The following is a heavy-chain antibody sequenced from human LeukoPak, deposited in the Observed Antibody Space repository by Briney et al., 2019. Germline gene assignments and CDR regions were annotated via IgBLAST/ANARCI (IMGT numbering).Heavy chain of an antibody. J-gene: IGHJ3*02. D-gene: IGHD4-17*01. CDR1: GGTFSSYA. CDR3: ASGRDYGDERGAFDI. Sequence: ASVKVSCKASGGTFSSYAISWVRQAPGQGLEWMGGIIPIFGTANYAQKFQGRVTITADESTSTAYMELSSLRSDDTAVYYCASGRDYGDERGAFDIWGQGTMVTVSS. V-gene: IGHV1-69*13. CDR2: IIPIFGTA.